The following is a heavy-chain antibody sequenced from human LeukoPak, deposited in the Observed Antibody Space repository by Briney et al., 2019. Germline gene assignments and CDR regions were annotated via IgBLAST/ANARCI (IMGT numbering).Heavy chain of an antibody. CDR3: AKDHYYDTNNNFDY. Sequence: GGSLRLSCAASGFTFSSYAMSWVRQAPGEGLEWVSAISGSGGSTYYADSVKGRFTISRDNSKNTLYLQMNSLRAEDTAVYYCAKDHYYDTNNNFDYWGQGTLVTVSS. CDR1: GFTFSSYA. D-gene: IGHD3-22*01. V-gene: IGHV3-23*01. J-gene: IGHJ4*02. CDR2: ISGSGGST.